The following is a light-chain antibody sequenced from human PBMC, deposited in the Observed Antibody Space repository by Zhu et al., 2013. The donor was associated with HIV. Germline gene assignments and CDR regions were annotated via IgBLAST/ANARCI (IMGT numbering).Light chain of an antibody. V-gene: IGKV1-9*01. CDR3: QQLNSYPHT. CDR2: AAS. Sequence: LTQSPGTLSVSPGERATLSCKTSQSLTSSYLAWYQQKPGKAPKLLIYAASTLQSGVPSRFSGSGSGTEFTLTISSLQPEDFATYYCQQLNSYPHTFGPGTKVDIK. J-gene: IGKJ3*01. CDR1: QSLTSSY.